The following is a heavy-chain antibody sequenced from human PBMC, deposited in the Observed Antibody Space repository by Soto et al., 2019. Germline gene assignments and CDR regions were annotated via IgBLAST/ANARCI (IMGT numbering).Heavy chain of an antibody. CDR3: ARDLPTMDV. J-gene: IGHJ6*02. V-gene: IGHV1-18*01. CDR2: IRAYNGNT. CDR1: GYTFTSYG. Sequence: QVQLVQSGAEVKKPGASVKVSCKASGYTFTSYGISWVRQAPGQGLEWIGLIRAYNGNTNYAQKLQGRVTMTTETSTSTAYMELRSLTFYDTAVYYCARDLPTMDVWGQGTTVTVSS.